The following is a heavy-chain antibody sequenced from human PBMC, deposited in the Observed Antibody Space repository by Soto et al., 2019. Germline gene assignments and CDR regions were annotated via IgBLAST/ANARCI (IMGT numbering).Heavy chain of an antibody. J-gene: IGHJ3*01. Sequence: PSETLSLTCTVSGGSISSYYWSWIRQPPGKGLGWIGYIYYSGSTNYNPSLKSRVTISVDTSKNQFSLKLSSVTAADTAVYYCARWELRIRNAFDLWGQGTMVTVSS. CDR3: ARWELRIRNAFDL. D-gene: IGHD1-7*01. V-gene: IGHV4-59*01. CDR1: GGSISSYY. CDR2: IYYSGST.